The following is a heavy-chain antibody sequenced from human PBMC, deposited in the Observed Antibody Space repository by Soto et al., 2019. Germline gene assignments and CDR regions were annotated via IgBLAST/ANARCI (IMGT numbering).Heavy chain of an antibody. V-gene: IGHV1-18*01. J-gene: IGHJ4*02. CDR3: ARDRRNNGGSHLDY. CDR1: GYFFPNYG. CDR2: ISAHNGVT. Sequence: ASVNVSCMSSGYFFPNYGISWVRPAPGQGLEWMGWISAHNGVTYYAQKVQGRMTMTIDTSTSTVDMELRSLRFDDTAVYYCARDRRNNGGSHLDYWGQGTLVTVPS. D-gene: IGHD2-8*01.